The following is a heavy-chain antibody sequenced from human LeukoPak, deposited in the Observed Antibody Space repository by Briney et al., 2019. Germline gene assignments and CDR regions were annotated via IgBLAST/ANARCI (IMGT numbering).Heavy chain of an antibody. CDR1: GYSFTTYW. D-gene: IGHD5-18*01. CDR3: ARQSKYNYISSLDY. V-gene: IGHV5-51*01. J-gene: IGHJ4*02. CDR2: IYPGDSDT. Sequence: GESLKISCKGSGYSFTTYWIVWVRQMPGKGLEWMGIIYPGDSDTRYSPSFQGQVTISVDKSISTAYVQRSSLKASDTAMYYCARQSKYNYISSLDYWGQGTLVTVSS.